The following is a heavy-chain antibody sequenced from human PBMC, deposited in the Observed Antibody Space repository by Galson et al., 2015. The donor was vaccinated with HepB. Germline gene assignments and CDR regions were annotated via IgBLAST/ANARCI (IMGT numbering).Heavy chain of an antibody. CDR1: GGTFSSYA. CDR2: IIPIFGTA. V-gene: IGHV1-69*13. J-gene: IGHJ4*02. Sequence: SVKVSCKASGGTFSSYAVSWVRQAPGLGLEWMGGIIPIFGTANYAQKFQGRVTITADESTSTAYMELSSLRSEDTAVYYCASPREKIFGVASFWDYWGQGTLVTVSS. CDR3: ASPREKIFGVASFWDY. D-gene: IGHD3-3*01.